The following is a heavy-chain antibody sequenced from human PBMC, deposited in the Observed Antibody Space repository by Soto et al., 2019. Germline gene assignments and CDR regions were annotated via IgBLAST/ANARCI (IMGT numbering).Heavy chain of an antibody. CDR2: IYSGGST. J-gene: IGHJ6*02. D-gene: IGHD2-15*01. CDR3: ARDGPSDCSGGSCYSDYYGMDV. CDR1: GFTVSSNY. Sequence: GGSLRLSCAASGFTVSSNYMSWVRQAPGKGLEWVSVIYSGGSTYYADSVKGRFTISRDNSKNTLYLQMNSLRAEDAAVYYCARDGPSDCSGGSCYSDYYGMDVWGQGTTVTVSS. V-gene: IGHV3-53*01.